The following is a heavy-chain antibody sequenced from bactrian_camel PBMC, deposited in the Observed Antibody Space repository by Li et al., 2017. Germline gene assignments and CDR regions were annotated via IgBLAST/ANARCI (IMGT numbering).Heavy chain of an antibody. Sequence: VQLVESGGGSVQAGGSLQLSCVASEYTYSACMGWFRQAPGKEREGVAGINTDDGTAYYVDSVAGRFTISQDTAENTVYLQMNDLKTEDTAVYCCATAATLATMSLSDASFECEGTQVTVS. CDR1: EYTYSAC. V-gene: IGHV3S63*01. J-gene: IGHJ4*01. D-gene: IGHD4*01. CDR2: INTDDGTA.